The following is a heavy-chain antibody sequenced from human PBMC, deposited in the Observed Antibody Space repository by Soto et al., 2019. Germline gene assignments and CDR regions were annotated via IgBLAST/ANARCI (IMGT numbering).Heavy chain of an antibody. V-gene: IGHV2-5*02. CDR1: GFSLSTSGAA. CDR2: IYWDGDK. D-gene: IGHD3-3*01. CDR3: AHRATMTIFGLMIDNGIWFDP. Sequence: QINLIESGPTLVKPTQTLTLTCTFSGFSLSTSGAAVGWVRQPPGRALEWLALIYWDGDKRYNASLGNRLPITKDTSMNQVVLTLTNVDPADTATYYCAHRATMTIFGLMIDNGIWFDPRGQGTRVIVSS. J-gene: IGHJ5*02.